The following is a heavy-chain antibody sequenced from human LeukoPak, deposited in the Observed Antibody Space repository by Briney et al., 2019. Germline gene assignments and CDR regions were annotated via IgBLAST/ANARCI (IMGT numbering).Heavy chain of an antibody. CDR1: GFAFDDYA. CDR3: AKDFYRAVAGSIGF. Sequence: GRSLRLSCAASGFAFDDYAIQWVRQAPGKGLELVSGIFYNSGGIGYADSVKGRFTISRDNAKKSLYLQMNSLRAEDTALYYCAKDFYRAVAGSIGFWGQGILVTVSS. CDR2: IFYNSGGI. J-gene: IGHJ4*02. D-gene: IGHD6-19*01. V-gene: IGHV3-9*01.